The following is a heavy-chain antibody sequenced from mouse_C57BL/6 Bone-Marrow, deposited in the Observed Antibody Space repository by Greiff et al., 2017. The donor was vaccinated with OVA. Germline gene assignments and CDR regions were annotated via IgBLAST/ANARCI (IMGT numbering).Heavy chain of an antibody. V-gene: IGHV1-26*01. CDR1: GYTFTDYY. CDR2: INPNNGGT. Sequence: EVQLQQSGPELVKPGASVKISCKASGYTFTDYYMNWVKQSHGKSLEWIGDINPNNGGTSYNQKFKGKATLTVDKSSSTAYMELRSLTSEDSAVYYCARRLSHRGCFDYWGQGTTLTVSS. D-gene: IGHD6-5*01. J-gene: IGHJ2*01. CDR3: ARRLSHRGCFDY.